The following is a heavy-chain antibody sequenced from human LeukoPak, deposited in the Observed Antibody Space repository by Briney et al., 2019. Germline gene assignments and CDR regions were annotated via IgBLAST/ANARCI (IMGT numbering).Heavy chain of an antibody. CDR3: ARARDILTGYPPFDY. CDR2: INPNSGGT. D-gene: IGHD3-9*01. V-gene: IGHV1-2*02. J-gene: IGHJ4*02. CDR1: GYTFTGYY. Sequence: ASVKVSCKASGYTFTGYYMHWVRQAPGQGLEWMGWINPNSGGTNYAQKFQGRVTMTRDTSISTAYIELSRLRSDDTAVYYCARARDILTGYPPFDYWGQGTLVTVSS.